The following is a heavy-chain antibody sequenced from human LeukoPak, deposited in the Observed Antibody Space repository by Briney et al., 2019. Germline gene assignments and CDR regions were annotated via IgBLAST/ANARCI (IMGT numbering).Heavy chain of an antibody. Sequence: SETLSLTCTVSGGSISSYYWSWIRQPPGKGLEWIGYICYSGSTNYNPSLKSRVTISVDTSKNQFSLKLRSVTAADTAVYYCARGFGLYWYFDLWGRGTLVTVSS. CDR2: ICYSGST. CDR1: GGSISSYY. V-gene: IGHV4-59*01. CDR3: ARGFGLYWYFDL. D-gene: IGHD3-3*01. J-gene: IGHJ2*01.